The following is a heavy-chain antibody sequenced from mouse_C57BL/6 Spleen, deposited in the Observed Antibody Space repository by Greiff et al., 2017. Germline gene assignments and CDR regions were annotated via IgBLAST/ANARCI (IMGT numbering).Heavy chain of an antibody. CDR2: INPSNGGT. CDR3: ARCWDYYAMDY. CDR1: GYTFTSYW. D-gene: IGHD4-1*01. V-gene: IGHV1-53*01. J-gene: IGHJ4*01. Sequence: QVQLQQPGTELVKPGASVKLSCKASGYTFTSYWMHWVKQRPGQGLEWIGNINPSNGGTNYNETFTSMATLTVDKSSSTAYMKLSSLTSENSAVYYCARCWDYYAMDYWGQGTSVTVSS.